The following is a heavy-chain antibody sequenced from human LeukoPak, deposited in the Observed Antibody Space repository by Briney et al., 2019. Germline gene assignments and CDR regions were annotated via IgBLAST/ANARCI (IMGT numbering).Heavy chain of an antibody. CDR1: GFTVSSNY. V-gene: IGHV3-53*01. D-gene: IGHD5-24*01. CDR3: ARGREIEMATITFDY. J-gene: IGHJ4*02. Sequence: GGSLRLSCAASGFTVSSNYMSWVRQAPGKGLEWVSVIYSGGSTYYADSVKGRFTISRDNAKNSLYLQMNSLRAKDTAVYYCARGREIEMATITFDYWGQGTLVTVSS. CDR2: IYSGGST.